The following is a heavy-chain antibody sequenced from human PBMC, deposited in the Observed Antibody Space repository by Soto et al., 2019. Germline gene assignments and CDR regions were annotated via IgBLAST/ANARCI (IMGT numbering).Heavy chain of an antibody. Sequence: PGGSLRLSCVASGSVFKDSSIPWVRQASGKGMEWVGRIRDRAYNYATAYTASVKGRFTISRDDSTNTAYLQMNSLRTEDTAIYYCTRLISAAQDYWGQGTLVTVSS. V-gene: IGHV3-73*01. CDR1: GSVFKDSS. CDR3: TRLISAAQDY. J-gene: IGHJ4*02. CDR2: IRDRAYNYAT. D-gene: IGHD3-10*01.